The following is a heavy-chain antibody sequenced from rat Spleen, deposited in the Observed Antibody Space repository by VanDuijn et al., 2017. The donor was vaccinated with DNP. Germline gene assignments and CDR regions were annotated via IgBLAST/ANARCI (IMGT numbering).Heavy chain of an antibody. CDR2: ISNGGGNT. J-gene: IGHJ2*01. Sequence: EVQLVESGGGLVQPGRSLKLSCAASGFSFSDYYMAWVRQAPTKGLEWVASISNGGGNTYYRDSVKGRFTISRDNAKSTLYLQMNSLRSEDMATYYCIRWNSGHFDYWGQGVMVTVSS. CDR3: IRWNSGHFDY. D-gene: IGHD4-3*01. CDR1: GFSFSDYY. V-gene: IGHV5-25*01.